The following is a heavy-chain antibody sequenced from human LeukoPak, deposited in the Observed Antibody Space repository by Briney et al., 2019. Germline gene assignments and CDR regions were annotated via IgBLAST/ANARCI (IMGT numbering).Heavy chain of an antibody. CDR2: ISAYNGNT. D-gene: IGHD2-15*01. CDR3: ARDEVVPDHAFDI. Sequence: GASVKVSCKASGYTFTSYGISWVRQAPGQGLEWMGWISAYNGNTNYAQKLQGRVTITRDTSASTAYMELSSLRSEDTAVYYCARDEVVPDHAFDIWGQGTMVTVSS. V-gene: IGHV1-18*01. CDR1: GYTFTSYG. J-gene: IGHJ3*02.